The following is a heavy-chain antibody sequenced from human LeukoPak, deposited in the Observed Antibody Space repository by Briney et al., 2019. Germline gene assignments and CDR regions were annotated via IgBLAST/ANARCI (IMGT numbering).Heavy chain of an antibody. CDR2: IIGSGGST. Sequence: PGGSLKLSCAASGFTFSSYAMRWDSQAPGKGLERVSAIIGSGGSTYYADSVKGRFTISRDNSKSTLYLQMNSLRAEDTAVYYCAKVVRGVIGFDYWGQGTLVTVSS. J-gene: IGHJ4*02. V-gene: IGHV3-23*01. CDR1: GFTFSSYA. D-gene: IGHD3-10*01. CDR3: AKVVRGVIGFDY.